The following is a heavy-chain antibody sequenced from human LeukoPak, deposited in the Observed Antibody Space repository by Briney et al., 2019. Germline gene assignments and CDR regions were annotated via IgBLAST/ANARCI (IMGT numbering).Heavy chain of an antibody. CDR2: ISSSSSYI. D-gene: IGHD6-13*01. CDR1: GFTFSSYS. V-gene: IGHV3-21*01. J-gene: IGHJ5*02. CDR3: ASRSINWYRGNNRFDP. Sequence: GGSLRLSCAASGFTFSSYSMNWVRQAPGKGLEWVSSISSSSSYIYYADSVKGRFTISRDNAKNSLYLQMNSLRVEDTAVYYCASRSINWYRGNNRFDPWGQGTLVTVSS.